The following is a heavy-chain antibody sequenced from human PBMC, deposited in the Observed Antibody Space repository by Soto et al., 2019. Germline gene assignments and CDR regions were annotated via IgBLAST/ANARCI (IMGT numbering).Heavy chain of an antibody. CDR1: GFSLTTSGVG. Sequence: QITLKESGPTRVKPTQTLALTCTFSGFSLTTSGVGVAWIRKTPGKALEWLAVIYWDDDKRYSPSLMSRLTITQDTSKNQVVLTMANMDPVDTGTYFCAHRGYMYGNWDHGYFDYWGQGTLVTVSS. CDR3: AHRGYMYGNWDHGYFDY. D-gene: IGHD5-18*01. CDR2: IYWDDDK. V-gene: IGHV2-5*02. J-gene: IGHJ4*02.